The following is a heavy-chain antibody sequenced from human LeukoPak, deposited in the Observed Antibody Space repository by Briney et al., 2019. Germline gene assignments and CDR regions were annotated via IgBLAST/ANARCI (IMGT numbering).Heavy chain of an antibody. CDR1: GGSISTTGYY. CDR3: ARGYYDILTGYSAYYFDY. CDR2: INHSGST. Sequence: PSETLSLTCTVSGGSISTTGYYWSWIRQPPGKGLEWIGEINHSGSTNYNPSLKSRVTISVDTSKNQFSLKLSSVTAADTAVYYCARGYYDILTGYSAYYFDYWGQGTLVTVSS. J-gene: IGHJ4*02. D-gene: IGHD3-9*01. V-gene: IGHV4-34*01.